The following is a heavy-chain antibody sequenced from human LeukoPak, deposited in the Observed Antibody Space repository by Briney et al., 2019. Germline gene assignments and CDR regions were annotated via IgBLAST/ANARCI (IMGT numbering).Heavy chain of an antibody. CDR2: IYFSGST. CDR1: GGSISSSSYY. J-gene: IGHJ4*02. D-gene: IGHD2-15*01. CDR3: VRRYCSSGGCYDLY. V-gene: IGHV4-61*01. Sequence: PSETLSLTCTVSGGSISSSSYYWSWVRQPPGKGLEWIGYIYFSGSTNYNPSLKSRVTISVDTSKNQFSLRLSSVTAADTAVYYCVRRYCSSGGCYDLYWGQGTLVTVSS.